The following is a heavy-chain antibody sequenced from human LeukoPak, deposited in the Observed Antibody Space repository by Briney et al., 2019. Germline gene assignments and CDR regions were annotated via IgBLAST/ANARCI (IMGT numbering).Heavy chain of an antibody. J-gene: IGHJ4*02. Sequence: PGGSLRLSSAASGFTFCNYNMSWVRQAPGKGLEWVSAISGSGGSTYYADSVKGRFTISRDNSKNTLYLQMNSLRAEATAVYYCVKHSGKTYFDYWGQGTLVTVSS. V-gene: IGHV3-23*01. CDR2: ISGSGGST. CDR3: VKHSGKTYFDY. D-gene: IGHD6-25*01. CDR1: GFTFCNYN.